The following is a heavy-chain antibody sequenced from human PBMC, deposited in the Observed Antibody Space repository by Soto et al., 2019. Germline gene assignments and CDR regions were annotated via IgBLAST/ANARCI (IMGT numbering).Heavy chain of an antibody. CDR1: GFTFSSYA. CDR2: ISGSGGST. Sequence: GGSLRLSCAASGFTFSSYAMSWVRQAPGKGLEWVSAISGSGGSTYYADSVKGRFTISRDNSKNTLYLQMNSLRAEDTAVYYCAKQGYRITIFGVVGDYWGQGTLVTVSS. V-gene: IGHV3-23*01. J-gene: IGHJ4*02. CDR3: AKQGYRITIFGVVGDY. D-gene: IGHD3-3*01.